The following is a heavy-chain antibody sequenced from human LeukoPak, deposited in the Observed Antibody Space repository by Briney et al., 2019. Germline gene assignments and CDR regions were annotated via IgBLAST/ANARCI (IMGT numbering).Heavy chain of an antibody. CDR2: ISAYNGNT. V-gene: IGHV1-18*01. J-gene: IGHJ4*02. CDR3: AKDRDAWGIAAAGTLDY. D-gene: IGHD6-13*01. CDR1: GYTFTSYG. Sequence: ASVKVSCKASGYTFTSYGISWVRQAPGQGLEWMGWISAYNGNTNYAQKLQGRVTMTRDTSISTAYMELSSLRSEDTAVYYCAKDRDAWGIAAAGTLDYWGQGTLVTVSS.